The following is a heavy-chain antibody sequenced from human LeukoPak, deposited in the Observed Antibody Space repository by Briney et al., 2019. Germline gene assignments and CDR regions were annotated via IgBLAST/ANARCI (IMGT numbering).Heavy chain of an antibody. D-gene: IGHD1-1*01. CDR1: GFTFSSNA. Sequence: GGSLRLSCVASGFTFSSNAMSWVRQAPGKGLEWVSAISGTGGSTYYADSVKGRFTISRDNSKNTLYLQMNSLRAEDTAIYYCTRGGTTFDYWGQGTLVTVSS. J-gene: IGHJ4*02. V-gene: IGHV3-23*01. CDR3: TRGGTTFDY. CDR2: ISGTGGST.